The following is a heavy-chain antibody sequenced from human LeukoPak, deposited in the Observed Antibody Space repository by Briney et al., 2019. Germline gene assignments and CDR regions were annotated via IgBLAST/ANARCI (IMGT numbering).Heavy chain of an antibody. CDR2: IFSDGDT. Sequence: PGGSLRLSCAASGIAVFNNYMNWVRQAPGKELEWVSVIFSDGDTSYADSVKGRFTISRDISKNTLYLQMNSLTAEDTAVYYCATPSGGYWGQGTLVTVSS. CDR1: GIAVFNNY. V-gene: IGHV3-66*01. J-gene: IGHJ4*02. CDR3: ATPSGGY. D-gene: IGHD6-25*01.